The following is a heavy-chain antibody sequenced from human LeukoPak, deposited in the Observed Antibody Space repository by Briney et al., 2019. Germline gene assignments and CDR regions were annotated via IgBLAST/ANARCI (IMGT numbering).Heavy chain of an antibody. CDR3: ARGDRDPSRPDY. V-gene: IGHV4-59*01. J-gene: IGHJ4*02. Sequence: PSETLSLTCTVSGGFISTCYWSWIRQTPGKGLEWIGYVYYTGSTNSNPSLKSRVTISVDTSKNQVSLKLTSVTAADTAVYYCARGDRDPSRPDYWGQGTLVTVSS. CDR1: GGFISTCY. CDR2: VYYTGST. D-gene: IGHD1-26*01.